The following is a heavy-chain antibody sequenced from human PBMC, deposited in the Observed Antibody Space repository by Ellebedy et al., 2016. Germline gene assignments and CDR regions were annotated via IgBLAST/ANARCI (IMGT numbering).Heavy chain of an antibody. V-gene: IGHV6-1*01. CDR2: TYYGSKWYN. Sequence: SETLSLTXAISGDSVSSNGVGWNWVRQSPSRGLEWLGRTYYGSKWYNDYAVSVKSRITINPDTSKNQFSLQLNSVTPEDTAVYYCARDPRSDAIPYFDCWGQGTLVTVSS. CDR1: GDSVSSNGVG. J-gene: IGHJ4*02. CDR3: ARDPRSDAIPYFDC. D-gene: IGHD6-19*01.